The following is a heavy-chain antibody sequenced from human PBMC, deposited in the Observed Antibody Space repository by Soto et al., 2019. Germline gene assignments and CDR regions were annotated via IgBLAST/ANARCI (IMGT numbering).Heavy chain of an antibody. D-gene: IGHD3-10*01. J-gene: IGHJ4*02. CDR2: IYYSGST. CDR3: ARPNYNSGSPFDY. Sequence: SETLSLTCTVSGGSISSYYWSWIRQPPGKGLEWIGYIYYSGSTNYNPSLKSRVTISVDTSKNQFSLKLSSVTAADTAVYYCARPNYNSGSPFDYWGQGTLVTVSS. CDR1: GGSISSYY. V-gene: IGHV4-59*01.